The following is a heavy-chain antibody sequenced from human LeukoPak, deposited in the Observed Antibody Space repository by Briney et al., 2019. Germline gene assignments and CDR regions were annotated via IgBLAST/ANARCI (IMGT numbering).Heavy chain of an antibody. J-gene: IGHJ4*02. CDR1: GFSVSSNY. CDR3: ARDSGWYSGPYYFDY. CDR2: INSDGNT. D-gene: IGHD6-19*01. V-gene: IGHV3-53*01. Sequence: GGSLRLSCAASGFSVSSNYMSWVRQAPGRGLEWVSVINSDGNTYYADSVRGRFTISRDNSKNTLYLQLSSLRVEDTAVYYCARDSGWYSGPYYFDYWGQGTLVTVSS.